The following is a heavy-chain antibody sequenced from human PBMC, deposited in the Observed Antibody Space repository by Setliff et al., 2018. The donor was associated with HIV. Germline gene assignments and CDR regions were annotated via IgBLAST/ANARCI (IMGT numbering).Heavy chain of an antibody. D-gene: IGHD3-3*01. Sequence: LGESLKITCKGSGYKFTSYWIGWVRQMPGKGLEWMGIIYPGDSERRYSPSFQGQVTISVDKSTNTAYLQWSRLKASDSALYYCARQETLWSGYINYFDSWGQGTWVTVSS. J-gene: IGHJ4*02. CDR3: ARQETLWSGYINYFDS. CDR2: IYPGDSER. V-gene: IGHV5-51*01. CDR1: GYKFTSYW.